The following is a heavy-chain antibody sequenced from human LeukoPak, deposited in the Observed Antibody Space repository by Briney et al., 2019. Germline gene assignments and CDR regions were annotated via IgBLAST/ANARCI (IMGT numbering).Heavy chain of an antibody. V-gene: IGHV4-61*02. CDR3: ARERGADGSSGWLNYFDY. D-gene: IGHD6-19*01. CDR2: IYTSGST. J-gene: IGHJ4*02. CDR1: GGSISSGSYY. Sequence: KASETLSLTCTVSGGSISSGSYYWSWIRQPAGKGLEWIGRIYTSGSTNYNPSLKSRVTISVNTSKNQFSLKLSSVTAADTAVYYCARERGADGSSGWLNYFDYWGQGTLVTVSS.